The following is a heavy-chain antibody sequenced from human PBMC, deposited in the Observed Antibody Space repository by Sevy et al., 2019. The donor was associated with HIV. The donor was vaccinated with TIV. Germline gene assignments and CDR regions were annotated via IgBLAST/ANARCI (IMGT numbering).Heavy chain of an antibody. D-gene: IGHD4-17*01. CDR1: GFHFTNYA. CDR2: IRGTSGNT. Sequence: GGSLRLSCATSGFHFTNYALSWVRQAPGKGLEWVSEIRGTSGNTYYTYSVKGRFTISKDNSQNTVSLRMSNLRPDDTAVYYCARRWDYGGNSWDAWGQGTLVTVSS. V-gene: IGHV3-23*01. CDR3: ARRWDYGGNSWDA. J-gene: IGHJ5*02.